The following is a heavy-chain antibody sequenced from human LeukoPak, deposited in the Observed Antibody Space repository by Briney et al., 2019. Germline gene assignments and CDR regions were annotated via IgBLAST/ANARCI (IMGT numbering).Heavy chain of an antibody. V-gene: IGHV3-23*01. CDR1: GFTFSSYA. CDR2: ISGSGGST. D-gene: IGHD2-2*01. Sequence: PGGSLRLSCAASGFTFSSYAMSWVRQAPGKGLEWVSAISGSGGSTYYADSVKGRFTISRDNSKNTLYLQMDSLRAEDTAVYYCAKCRGVPAASGVDYWGQGTLVTVSS. CDR3: AKCRGVPAASGVDY. J-gene: IGHJ4*02.